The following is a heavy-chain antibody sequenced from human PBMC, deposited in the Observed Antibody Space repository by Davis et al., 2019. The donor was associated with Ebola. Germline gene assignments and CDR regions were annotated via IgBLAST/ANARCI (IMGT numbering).Heavy chain of an antibody. V-gene: IGHV4-34*01. Sequence: SETLSLTCAVYGGSFSGYYWSWIRQPPGKGLEWIGEINHSGSTNYNPSLKSRVTISLDTSKNQFSLKLSSVTAADTAVYYCARGPRIAARWGDVRYWGQGTLVTVSS. CDR2: INHSGST. D-gene: IGHD6-6*01. J-gene: IGHJ4*02. CDR3: ARGPRIAARWGDVRY. CDR1: GGSFSGYY.